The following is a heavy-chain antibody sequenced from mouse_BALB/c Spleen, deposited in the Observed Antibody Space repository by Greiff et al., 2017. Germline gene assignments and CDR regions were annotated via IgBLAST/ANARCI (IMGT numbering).Heavy chain of an antibody. CDR1: GYNFTSYW. CDR2: IYPGSGST. D-gene: IGHD2-14*01. V-gene: IGHV1-55*01. J-gene: IGHJ2*01. Sequence: QVQLQQPGAELVKPGTSVKLSCKASGYNFTSYWINWVKLRPGQGLEWIGDIYPGSGSTNYNEKFKSKATLTVDTSSSTAYMQLSSLASEDSALYYWARENYWYDGLFDYWGQGTTLTVSS. CDR3: ARENYWYDGLFDY.